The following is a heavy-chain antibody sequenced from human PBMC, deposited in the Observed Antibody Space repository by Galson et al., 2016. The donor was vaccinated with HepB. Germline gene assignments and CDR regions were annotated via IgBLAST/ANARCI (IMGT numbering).Heavy chain of an antibody. J-gene: IGHJ2*01. V-gene: IGHV4-30-2*01. CDR2: IFHTGSP. CDR1: GGSISSAEYS. Sequence: LSLTCAVSGGSISSAEYSWTWIRQPPGQALEWIGYIFHTGSPSYNPSLESRVTISVDRSRNQFSLKLTSVTAADTAVYYCAREGLAGDDYGYYSPYWSFDLWGRGTLVIVSS. CDR3: AREGLAGDDYGYYSPYWSFDL. D-gene: IGHD3-3*01.